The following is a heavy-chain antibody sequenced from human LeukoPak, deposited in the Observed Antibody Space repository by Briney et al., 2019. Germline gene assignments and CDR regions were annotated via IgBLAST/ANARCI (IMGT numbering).Heavy chain of an antibody. D-gene: IGHD2-2*01. CDR2: IWYDGSNQ. CDR3: ARGGVCSSTSCYNDY. V-gene: IGHV3-33*01. CDR1: GFTFNTYA. J-gene: IGHJ4*02. Sequence: GGSLRLSCAASGFTFNTYAMHWVRQAPGKGLEWVAVIWYDGSNQYYADWVKGRFTISRDNSKNTLFLQMNSLRAEDTAVYYCARGGVCSSTSCYNDYWGQGALVTVSS.